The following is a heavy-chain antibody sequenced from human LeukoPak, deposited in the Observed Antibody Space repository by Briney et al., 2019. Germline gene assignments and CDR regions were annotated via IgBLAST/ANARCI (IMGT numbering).Heavy chain of an antibody. CDR1: GVSISSSSYY. CDR3: VRLDYYDSSGYYVWRGFDY. D-gene: IGHD3-22*01. Sequence: PSETLSLTCTVSGVSISSSSYYWGWIRQPPGKGLEWIGSIYYSGSTYYNPSLKSRVTISVDTSKNQFSLKLSSVTAADTAVYYCVRLDYYDSSGYYVWRGFDYWGQGTLVTVSA. J-gene: IGHJ4*02. CDR2: IYYSGST. V-gene: IGHV4-39*01.